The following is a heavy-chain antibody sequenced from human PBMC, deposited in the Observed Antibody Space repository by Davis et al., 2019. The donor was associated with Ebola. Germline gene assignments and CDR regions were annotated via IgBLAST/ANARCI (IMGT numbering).Heavy chain of an antibody. CDR2: FDPEDGET. D-gene: IGHD6-6*01. J-gene: IGHJ4*02. Sequence: ASVKVSCKVSGYTLTELSMHWVRQAPGKGLEWMGGFDPEDGETIYAQKFQGRVTMTEDTSTDTAYMELSSLRSEDTAVYYCATDYSSSPGGDYWGQGTLVTVSS. CDR1: GYTLTELS. CDR3: ATDYSSSPGGDY. V-gene: IGHV1-24*01.